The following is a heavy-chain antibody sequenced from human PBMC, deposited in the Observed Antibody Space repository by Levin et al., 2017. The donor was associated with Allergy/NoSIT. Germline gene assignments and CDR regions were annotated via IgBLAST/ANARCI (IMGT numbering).Heavy chain of an antibody. CDR3: ARGSNDYGDYAYYFDY. Sequence: GESLKISCAASGFTFSSYAMHWVRQAPGKGLEWVAVISYDGSNKYYADSVKGRFTISRDNSKNTLYLQMNSLRAEDTAVYYCARGSNDYGDYAYYFDYWGQGTLVTVSS. D-gene: IGHD4-17*01. J-gene: IGHJ4*02. V-gene: IGHV3-30*04. CDR1: GFTFSSYA. CDR2: ISYDGSNK.